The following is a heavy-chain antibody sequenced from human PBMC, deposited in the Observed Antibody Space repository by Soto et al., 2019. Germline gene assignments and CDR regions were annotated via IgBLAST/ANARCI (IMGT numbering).Heavy chain of an antibody. J-gene: IGHJ6*02. CDR2: ISYDGSNK. D-gene: IGHD2-2*01. V-gene: IGHV3-30*18. CDR1: GFTFSSYG. CDR3: AKDSRVNWVYYYYGMDV. Sequence: QVQLVESGGGVVQPGRSLRLSCAASGFTFSSYGMHWVRQAPGKGLEWVAVISYDGSNKYYADSVKGRFTISRDNSKNTLYLQMNSLRAEDTAVYYCAKDSRVNWVYYYYGMDVWGQGTTVTVSS.